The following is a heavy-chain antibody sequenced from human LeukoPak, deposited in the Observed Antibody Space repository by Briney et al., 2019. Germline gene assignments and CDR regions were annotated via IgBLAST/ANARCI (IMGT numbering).Heavy chain of an antibody. V-gene: IGHV3-23*01. D-gene: IGHD6-13*01. CDR1: GFTFSSYA. J-gene: IGHJ4*02. CDR2: ISGSGGST. CDR3: AKDVGYSSSWYYLDY. Sequence: PGGSLRLSCAASGFTFSSYAMSWVRQAPGKGLEWVSAISGSGGSTYYADSVEGRFTISRDNSKNTLYLQMNSLRAEDSAVYYCAKDVGYSSSWYYLDYWGQGTLVTVSS.